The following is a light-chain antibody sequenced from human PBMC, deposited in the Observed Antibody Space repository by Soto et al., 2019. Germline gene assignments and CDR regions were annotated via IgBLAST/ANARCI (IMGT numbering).Light chain of an antibody. CDR2: DAT. CDR3: RDLHT. V-gene: IGKV3-11*01. Sequence: EIVMTQAPATLSLSPGERATLSCRASQNINSYFSWYQHRPGQAPRLLIYDATERAPGIPARFSGSGSGTDFTLTISRLEPYYFGYYFCRDLHT. CDR1: QNINSY. J-gene: IGKJ2*01.